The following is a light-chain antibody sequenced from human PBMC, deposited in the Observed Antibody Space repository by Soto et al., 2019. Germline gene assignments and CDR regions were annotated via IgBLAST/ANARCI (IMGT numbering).Light chain of an antibody. CDR3: QQYKNWPPLT. Sequence: EIVMTQSPATLSVSPGERATLSCRASQSVSSNLAWYQQKPGHAPRLLIYGAFTRATGIPARFSGSGSGTEFTLTISSLQSEDCAIYYCQQYKNWPPLTFGGGTKVEIK. CDR1: QSVSSN. V-gene: IGKV3-15*01. J-gene: IGKJ4*01. CDR2: GAF.